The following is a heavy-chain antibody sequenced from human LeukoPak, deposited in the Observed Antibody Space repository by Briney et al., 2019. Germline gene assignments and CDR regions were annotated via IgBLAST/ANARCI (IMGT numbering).Heavy chain of an antibody. J-gene: IGHJ4*02. Sequence: PGGSLRLSCAASGFTFDDYAMHWVRQAPGKGLEWVCLISWDGGSTHCGDSVKGRFTISRDNSKNSLYLQMNSLRAEDTALYYCSKDTIRGGGGSYFDSWGQGALVTVSS. V-gene: IGHV3-43D*03. CDR1: GFTFDDYA. CDR2: ISWDGGST. CDR3: SKDTIRGGGGSYFDS. D-gene: IGHD3-10*01.